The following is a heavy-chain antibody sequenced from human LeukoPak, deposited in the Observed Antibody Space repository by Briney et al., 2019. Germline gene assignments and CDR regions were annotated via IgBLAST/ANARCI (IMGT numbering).Heavy chain of an antibody. CDR3: ARAPKRITIFGVAWGNWFDP. CDR2: IYYSGST. CDR1: GGSISSGGYY. D-gene: IGHD3-3*01. Sequence: PSETLSLTCTVSGGSISSGGYYWSWIRQYPGKGLEWIGYIYYSGSTYYNPSLKSRVTISVDTSKNQFSLKLSSVTAADTAVYYCARAPKRITIFGVAWGNWFDPWGQGTLVTVSS. V-gene: IGHV4-31*03. J-gene: IGHJ5*02.